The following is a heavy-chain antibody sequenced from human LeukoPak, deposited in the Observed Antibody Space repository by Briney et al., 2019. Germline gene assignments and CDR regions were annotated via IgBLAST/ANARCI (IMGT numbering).Heavy chain of an antibody. CDR2: IYYSGST. V-gene: IGHV4-39*01. J-gene: IGHJ3*02. CDR1: GGSISSSSYY. CDR3: ARHGLPGAAFDI. Sequence: PSETLSLTCTVSGGSISSSSYYWGWIRQPPGKGLEWIGSIYYSGSTYYNPSLKSRVTISVDTSKNQFSLKLSSVTAADTAVYYCARHGLPGAAFDIWGQGKMVTVSS. D-gene: IGHD3/OR15-3a*01.